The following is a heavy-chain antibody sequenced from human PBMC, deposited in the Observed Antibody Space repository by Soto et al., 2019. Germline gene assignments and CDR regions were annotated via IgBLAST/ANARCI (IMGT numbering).Heavy chain of an antibody. CDR1: GGTFSSYA. CDR2: IIPIFGTA. V-gene: IGHV1-69*01. D-gene: IGHD2-2*02. Sequence: QVQLVESGAEVKKPGSSAKVSCKASGGTFSSYAISWVRQAPGQGLEWMGGIIPIFGTANYAQKFHGRVTSTADESTSTAYMEPSSLRSEDTAVYYCGFVVVPAAISHYYYGIDFLGQGTTVTVSS. J-gene: IGHJ6*02. CDR3: GFVVVPAAISHYYYGIDF.